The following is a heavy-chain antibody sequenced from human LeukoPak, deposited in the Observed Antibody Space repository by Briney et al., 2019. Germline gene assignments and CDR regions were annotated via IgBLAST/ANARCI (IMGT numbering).Heavy chain of an antibody. CDR3: ARSGGYSKL. Sequence: GGSLRLSCAASGFTFSGYWMTWVRQAPGKGLEWVANIKEDGSERNYVDSVKGRFTISRDNAKNSIYLQMNSLRVEDTAVYFCARSGGYSKLWGQGTLVTVSS. V-gene: IGHV3-7*01. J-gene: IGHJ4*02. D-gene: IGHD3-10*01. CDR1: GFTFSGYW. CDR2: IKEDGSER.